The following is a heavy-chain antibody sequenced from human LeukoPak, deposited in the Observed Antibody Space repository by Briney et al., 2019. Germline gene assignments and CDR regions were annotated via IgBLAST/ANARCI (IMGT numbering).Heavy chain of an antibody. CDR2: IRSKANSYAT. CDR1: GFTFSGSA. V-gene: IGHV3-73*01. Sequence: GGSLRLSCAASGFTFSGSAMHWVRQASGKGLEWVGRIRSKANSYATAYAASVKGRFTISRDDSKNTAYLQMNSLKTEDTAVYYCTTRNLYSRSWYLDYWGQGTLVTVSS. CDR3: TTRNLYSRSWYLDY. D-gene: IGHD6-13*01. J-gene: IGHJ4*02.